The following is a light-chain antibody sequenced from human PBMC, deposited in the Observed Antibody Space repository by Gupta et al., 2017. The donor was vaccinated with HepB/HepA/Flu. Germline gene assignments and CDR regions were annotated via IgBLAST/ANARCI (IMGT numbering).Light chain of an antibody. CDR2: QDS. V-gene: IGLV3-1*01. J-gene: IGLJ2*01. Sequence: SYELTQPPSLLVFPGPTARTTCSGDKLGDKYACWYKQKPGQSPVLVIYQDSKRPSGIPERFAGSNSGNTATLTISGTQARDEADYYCQAWDSSTVVFGGGTKLTVL. CDR3: QAWDSSTVV. CDR1: KLGDKY.